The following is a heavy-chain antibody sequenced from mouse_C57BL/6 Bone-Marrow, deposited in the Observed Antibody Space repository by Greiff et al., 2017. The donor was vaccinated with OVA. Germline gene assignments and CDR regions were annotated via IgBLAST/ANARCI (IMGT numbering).Heavy chain of an antibody. V-gene: IGHV3-6*01. CDR1: GYSITSGYY. Sequence: EVKLQESGPGLVKPSQSLSLTCSVTGYSITSGYYWNWIRQFPGNKLEWMGYISYDGSNNYNPSLKNRISITRDTSKNQFFLKLNSVTTEDTATYYCARGQGLYYDYPWFAYWGQGTLVTVSA. J-gene: IGHJ3*01. CDR2: ISYDGSN. CDR3: ARGQGLYYDYPWFAY. D-gene: IGHD2-4*01.